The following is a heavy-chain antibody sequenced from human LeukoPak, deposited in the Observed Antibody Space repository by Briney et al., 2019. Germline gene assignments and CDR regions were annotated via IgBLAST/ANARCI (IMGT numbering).Heavy chain of an antibody. CDR1: GFTFDDYA. D-gene: IGHD2-2*01. Sequence: AGGSLRLSCAASGFTFDDYAMHWVREVPGKGLEWVSTISWKSDIIGYADSVKGRFTISRDNANSSLYLQMNSLRVEDTALYYCVKSFYASPPAGMDVWGQGTTVTVSS. CDR2: ISWKSDII. V-gene: IGHV3-9*01. J-gene: IGHJ6*02. CDR3: VKSFYASPPAGMDV.